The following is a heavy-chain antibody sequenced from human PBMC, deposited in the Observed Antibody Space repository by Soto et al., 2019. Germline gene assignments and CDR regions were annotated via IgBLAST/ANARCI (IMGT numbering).Heavy chain of an antibody. CDR1: GFSLSTSGVG. J-gene: IGHJ4*02. Sequence: QITLKESGPPLVKPTQTLTLTCTFSGFSLSTSGVGVGWIRQPPGKALEWLALIYWDDDKRYSPSLKSRLTITKHTAKNRVVLTMTNMDPVDTATYYYAYEYSYDLFDYWGQGTLVTVSS. D-gene: IGHD5-18*01. CDR3: AYEYSYDLFDY. V-gene: IGHV2-5*02. CDR2: IYWDDDK.